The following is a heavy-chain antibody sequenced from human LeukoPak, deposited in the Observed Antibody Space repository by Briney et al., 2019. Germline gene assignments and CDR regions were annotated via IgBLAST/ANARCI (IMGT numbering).Heavy chain of an antibody. CDR3: AKAIVGATTFDY. D-gene: IGHD1-26*01. Sequence: GGSLRLSCAASGYTFSSYAMSWVRQAPGKGLEWVSAISGSGGSTYYADPVKGRFTISRDNSKNTLYLQMNSLRAEDTAVYYCAKAIVGATTFDYWGQGTLVTVPS. V-gene: IGHV3-23*01. CDR1: GYTFSSYA. J-gene: IGHJ4*02. CDR2: ISGSGGST.